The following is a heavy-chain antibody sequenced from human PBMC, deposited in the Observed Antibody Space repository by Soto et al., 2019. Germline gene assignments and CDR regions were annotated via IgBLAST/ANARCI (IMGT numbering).Heavy chain of an antibody. CDR1: GGTFSSYA. CDR3: ARADDSSGYYYPSFDY. V-gene: IGHV1-69*13. D-gene: IGHD3-22*01. J-gene: IGHJ4*02. Sequence: GASVKVSCKASGGTFSSYAISWVRQAPGQGLEWMGGIIPIFGTANYAQKFQGRVTITADESTSTAYMELSSLRSEDTAVYYCARADDSSGYYYPSFDYWGQGPLVTASS. CDR2: IIPIFGTA.